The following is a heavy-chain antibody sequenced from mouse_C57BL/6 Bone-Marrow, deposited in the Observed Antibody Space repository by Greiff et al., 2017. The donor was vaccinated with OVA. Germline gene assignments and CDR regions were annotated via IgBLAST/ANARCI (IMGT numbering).Heavy chain of an antibody. CDR3: ARQIRQGNYYAMDD. J-gene: IGHJ4*01. Sequence: QVQLQQPGAELVKPGASVKLSCKASGYTFTSYWMHWVKQRPGQGLEWIGMIHPNSGSTNYNEKFKSKATLTVDKSSSTAYMQLSSLTSEDSAVYYCARQIRQGNYYAMDDWGQGTSVTVSS. CDR2: IHPNSGST. CDR1: GYTFTSYW. V-gene: IGHV1-64*01. D-gene: IGHD2-12*01.